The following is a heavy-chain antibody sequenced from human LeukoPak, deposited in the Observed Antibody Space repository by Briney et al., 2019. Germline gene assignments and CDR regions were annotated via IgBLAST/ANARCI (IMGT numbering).Heavy chain of an antibody. Sequence: GGSLRLSCAVPGFTFNTYGINWVRQAPGKGLEWVSYIRSPSSTIYYADSVKGRLTISRDNAGDSVYLQMNSLRAEDTAIYYCARSPGYFDYWGQGTLVTVSS. D-gene: IGHD3-10*01. CDR3: ARSPGYFDY. V-gene: IGHV3-48*01. CDR2: IRSPSSTI. J-gene: IGHJ4*02. CDR1: GFTFNTYG.